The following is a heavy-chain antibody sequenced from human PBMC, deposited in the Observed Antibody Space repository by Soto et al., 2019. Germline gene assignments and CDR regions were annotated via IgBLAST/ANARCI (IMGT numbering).Heavy chain of an antibody. V-gene: IGHV3-33*01. CDR3: ERDGVTAVFGSVNWVDP. CDR2: IRYDGTKK. D-gene: IGHD3-10*02. Sequence: QVQLVESGGGVVQSGRSLTLSCAASGFSLRTYGIHWIRRAPGKGLEWVAFIRYDGTKKFYANSVKGRSTISKDNSNNSLYMQMGGVRAEDTSVSYCERDGVTAVFGSVNWVDPWGQGTLVTVSS. CDR1: GFSLRTYG. J-gene: IGHJ5*02.